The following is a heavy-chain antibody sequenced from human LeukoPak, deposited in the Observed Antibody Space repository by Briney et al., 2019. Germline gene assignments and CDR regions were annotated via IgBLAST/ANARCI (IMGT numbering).Heavy chain of an antibody. D-gene: IGHD1-26*01. J-gene: IGHJ4*02. CDR3: AREWELVYFDY. Sequence: PSETLSLTCTVSGGSVSNTYWSWIRQPAGKGLEWIGRIYTSGSTNYNPSLKSRVTMSVDTSKNQFSLKLSSVTAADTAVYYCAREWELVYFDYWGQGTLVTVSS. CDR1: GGSVSNTY. CDR2: IYTSGST. V-gene: IGHV4-4*07.